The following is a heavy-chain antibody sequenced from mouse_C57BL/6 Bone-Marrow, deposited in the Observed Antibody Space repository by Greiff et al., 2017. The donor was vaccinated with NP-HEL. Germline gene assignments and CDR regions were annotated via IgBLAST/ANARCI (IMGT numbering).Heavy chain of an antibody. CDR2: INPNNGGT. D-gene: IGHD4-1*01. CDR1: GYTFTDYN. Sequence: EVQLQQSGPELVKPGASVKIPCKASGYTFTDYNMDWVKQSHGKSLEWIGDINPNNGGTIYNQKFKGKATLTVDKSSSTAYMELRSLTSEDTAVYYCARKLGRRTWFAYWGQGTLVTVSA. J-gene: IGHJ3*01. CDR3: ARKLGRRTWFAY. V-gene: IGHV1-18*01.